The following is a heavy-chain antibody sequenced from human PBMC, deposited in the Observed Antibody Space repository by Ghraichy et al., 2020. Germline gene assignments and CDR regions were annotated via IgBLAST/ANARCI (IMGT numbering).Heavy chain of an antibody. V-gene: IGHV4-39*01. CDR3: ARHVTEPQNVVYFDY. CDR1: GGSISSSSYY. Sequence: SETLSLTCTVSGGSISSSSYYWGWIRQPPGKGLEWIGSIYYSGSTYYNPSLKSRVTISVDTSKNQFSLKLSSVTAADTAVYYCARHVTEPQNVVYFDYWGQGTLVTVSS. CDR2: IYYSGST. J-gene: IGHJ4*02. D-gene: IGHD1-1*01.